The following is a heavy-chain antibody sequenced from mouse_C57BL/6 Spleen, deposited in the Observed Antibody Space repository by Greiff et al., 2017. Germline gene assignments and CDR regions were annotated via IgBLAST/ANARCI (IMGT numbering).Heavy chain of an antibody. CDR3: ARYYYDYDVPYAMDY. CDR1: GYTFTSYW. J-gene: IGHJ4*01. V-gene: IGHV1-64*01. CDR2: IHPNSGST. Sequence: QVQLQQPGAELVKPGASVKLSCKASGYTFTSYWMHWVKQRPGQGLEWIGMIHPNSGSTNYNEKFKSKATLTVDKSSSTAYMQLSSLTSEDSAVYYCARYYYDYDVPYAMDYWGQGTSVTVSS. D-gene: IGHD2-4*01.